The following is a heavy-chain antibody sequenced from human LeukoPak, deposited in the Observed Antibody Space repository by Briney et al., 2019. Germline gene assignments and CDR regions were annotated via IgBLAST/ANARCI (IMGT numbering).Heavy chain of an antibody. J-gene: IGHJ4*02. Sequence: WETLSLTCTVSGCSISSYYWSWIRQPPGKGLEWIGYIYYSGSTNYNPSLKSRVTISVDTSKNQFSLKLSSVTAADTAVYYCASGRGAAKDYWGQGTLVTVSS. CDR3: ASGRGAAKDY. CDR1: GCSISSYY. V-gene: IGHV4-59*01. D-gene: IGHD6-13*01. CDR2: IYYSGST.